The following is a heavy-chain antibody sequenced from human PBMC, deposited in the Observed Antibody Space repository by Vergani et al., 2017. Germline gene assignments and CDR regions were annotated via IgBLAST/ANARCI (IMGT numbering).Heavy chain of an antibody. V-gene: IGHV3-23*01. CDR3: AKGGSGGSCCHPYYYYYYGMDV. CDR1: GFTFSSYA. Sequence: EVQLLESGGGLVQPGGSLRLSCAASGFTFSSYAMSWVRQAPGKGLEWVSAISGSGGSTDYADSVKGRFTISRDNSKNTLYLQMNSLRAEDTAVYYCAKGGSGGSCCHPYYYYYYGMDVWGQGTTVTVSS. CDR2: ISGSGGST. D-gene: IGHD2-15*01. J-gene: IGHJ6*02.